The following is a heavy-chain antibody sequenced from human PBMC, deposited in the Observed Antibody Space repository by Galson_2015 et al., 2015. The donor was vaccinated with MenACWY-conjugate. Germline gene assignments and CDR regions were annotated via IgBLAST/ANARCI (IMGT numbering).Heavy chain of an antibody. CDR2: IDWRGNK. CDR3: ARMHIVLDATDAFDI. Sequence: LVKPTQTLTLTCTFSGFSLSTYEMCIYWVRQPPGRALEWLARIDWRGNKYYTTSLKTRLTISKDTSPNQVVLTMTNVDPVDTATYYCARMHIVLDATDAFDIWGQGTMVTVSS. V-gene: IGHV2-70*11. D-gene: IGHD3-22*01. CDR1: GFSLSTYEMC. J-gene: IGHJ3*02.